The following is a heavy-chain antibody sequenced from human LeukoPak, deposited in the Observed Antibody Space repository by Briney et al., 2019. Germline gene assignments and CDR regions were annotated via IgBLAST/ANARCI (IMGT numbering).Heavy chain of an antibody. CDR2: MNPNSGNT. D-gene: IGHD3-22*01. J-gene: IGHJ4*02. Sequence: ASVKVSCKASGYTFTSYDINWVRQATGQGLEWMGWMNPNSGNTGYAQKFQGRVTMTRNTSISTAYMELSSLRSEDTAVYYCARGRWLLLEDYFDYWGQGTLVTVSS. CDR1: GYTFTSYD. CDR3: ARGRWLLLEDYFDY. V-gene: IGHV1-8*01.